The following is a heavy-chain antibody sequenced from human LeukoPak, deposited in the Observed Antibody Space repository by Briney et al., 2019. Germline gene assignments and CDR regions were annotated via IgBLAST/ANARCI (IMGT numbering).Heavy chain of an antibody. CDR3: AHLSFHYYGSGSYFVYFDY. CDR2: IYWDDDN. Sequence: KGSGPTLVNPTQTLTLTCTFSGFSLSTSGMRVSWIRQPPGKALEWLALIYWDDDNRYSPSLKSRLTITKDTSKNQVVLTMTNMDPVDTATYYCAHLSFHYYGSGSYFVYFDYWGQGTLVTVSS. J-gene: IGHJ4*02. D-gene: IGHD3-10*01. V-gene: IGHV2-5*08. CDR1: GFSLSTSGMR.